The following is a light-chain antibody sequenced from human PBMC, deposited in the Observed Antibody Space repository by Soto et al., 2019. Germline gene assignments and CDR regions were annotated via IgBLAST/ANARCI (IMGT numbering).Light chain of an antibody. V-gene: IGKV4-1*01. CDR2: WAS. Sequence: DTVMTQSPDSLAVSLGERATINCKSGQSVLYSSNNKNYLAWYQQKLGQPPKLLIYWASTRESGVPDRFSGSGSGTDFTLTISSLQAEDVAVYYCQQYYSTPPTFGGGTKVEIK. CDR1: QSVLYSSNNKNY. CDR3: QQYYSTPPT. J-gene: IGKJ4*01.